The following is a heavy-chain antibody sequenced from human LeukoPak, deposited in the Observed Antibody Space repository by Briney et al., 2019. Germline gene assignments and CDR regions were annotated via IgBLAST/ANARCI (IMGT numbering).Heavy chain of an antibody. Sequence: GGSLRLSCAASGFTVSSNYISWVRQAPGKGLEWVSVIYSGGGTYYADSVKGRFTMSRDKTKNTLYLQMNSLRAEDTAVYYCARDRMGIVGASAAFDIWGRGTMVTVSS. D-gene: IGHD1-26*01. CDR3: ARDRMGIVGASAAFDI. CDR2: IYSGGGT. V-gene: IGHV3-53*01. CDR1: GFTVSSNY. J-gene: IGHJ3*02.